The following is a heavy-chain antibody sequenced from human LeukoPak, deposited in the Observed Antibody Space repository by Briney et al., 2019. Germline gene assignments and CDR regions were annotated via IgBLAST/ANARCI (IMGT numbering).Heavy chain of an antibody. CDR2: IYYSGST. CDR3: AREPHVDYGDYPHAFDI. V-gene: IGHV4-59*06. D-gene: IGHD4-17*01. Sequence: SETLSITCTVSGGSISSYYWSWIRQHPGKGLEWIGYIYYSGSTYYNPSLKSRVTISVDTSKNQFSLKLSSVTTADTAVYYCAREPHVDYGDYPHAFDIWGQGTMVTVSS. J-gene: IGHJ3*02. CDR1: GGSISSYY.